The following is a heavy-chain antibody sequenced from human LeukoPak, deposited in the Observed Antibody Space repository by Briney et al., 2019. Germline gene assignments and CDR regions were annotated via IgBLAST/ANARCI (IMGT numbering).Heavy chain of an antibody. CDR2: INHSGST. CDR3: ARLRIFGVVRYFDL. J-gene: IGHJ2*01. V-gene: IGHV4-34*01. D-gene: IGHD3-3*01. Sequence: SETLSLTCAVYGGSFSGYYWSWIREPPGKGLEWIGEINHSGSTNYNPSLKSRVTISVDTSKNQFSLKLSSVSAADTAVYYCARLRIFGVVRYFDLWGRGTLVTVSS. CDR1: GGSFSGYY.